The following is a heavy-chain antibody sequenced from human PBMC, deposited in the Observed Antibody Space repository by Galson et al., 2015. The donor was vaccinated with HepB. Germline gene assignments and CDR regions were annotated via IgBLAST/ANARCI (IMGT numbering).Heavy chain of an antibody. J-gene: IGHJ3*02. CDR2: IIPIFGTA. D-gene: IGHD4-23*01. CDR1: GGTFSSYA. Sequence: SVKVSCKASGGTFSSYAISWVRQAPGQGLEWMGGIIPIFGTANYAQKFQGRVTITADKSTSTAYMELSSLRSEDTAVYYCARKVYGGNSGAFDIWGQGTMVTVSS. V-gene: IGHV1-69*06. CDR3: ARKVYGGNSGAFDI.